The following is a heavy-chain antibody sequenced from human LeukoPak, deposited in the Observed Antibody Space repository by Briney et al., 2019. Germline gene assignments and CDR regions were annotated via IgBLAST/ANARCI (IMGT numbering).Heavy chain of an antibody. Sequence: SETLSLTCTVSGGSISSSSYYWGWIRQPPGKGLEWIGSIYYSGSTYYNPSLKSRVTISVDTSKNQFSLKLSSVTAADTAVYYCARGGYYGSGSYPKNWFDPWGQGTLVTVSS. CDR3: ARGGYYGSGSYPKNWFDP. CDR1: GGSISSSSYY. D-gene: IGHD3-10*01. V-gene: IGHV4-39*07. J-gene: IGHJ5*02. CDR2: IYYSGST.